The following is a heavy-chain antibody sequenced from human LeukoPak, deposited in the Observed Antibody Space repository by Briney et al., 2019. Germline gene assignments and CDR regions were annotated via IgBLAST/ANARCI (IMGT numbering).Heavy chain of an antibody. CDR2: IYSGGST. CDR3: ARVAYYYDSSGYYDAFDI. V-gene: IGHV3-66*02. CDR1: GFTVSSNY. Sequence: GGSLRLSCAASGFTVSSNYMSWVRQAPGKGLEWVSVIYSGGSTYYADSVKGRFTISRDNSKNTLYLQMNSQRAEDTAVYYCARVAYYYDSSGYYDAFDIWGQGTMVTVSS. D-gene: IGHD3-22*01. J-gene: IGHJ3*02.